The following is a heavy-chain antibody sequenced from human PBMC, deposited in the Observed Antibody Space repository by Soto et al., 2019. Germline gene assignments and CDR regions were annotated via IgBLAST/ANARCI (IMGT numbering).Heavy chain of an antibody. CDR3: ARGEGLLRYYFDY. V-gene: IGHV4-34*01. CDR1: GGSFSGYY. Sequence: QVQLQQWGAGLLKPSETLSLTCAVYGGSFSGYYWSWIRQPPGKGLEWIGEINHSGSTNYNPSLKSRVTISVDTSKNQFSLKLSSVTAADTAVYYCARGEGLLRYYFDYWGQGTLVTVSS. J-gene: IGHJ4*02. D-gene: IGHD3-22*01. CDR2: INHSGST.